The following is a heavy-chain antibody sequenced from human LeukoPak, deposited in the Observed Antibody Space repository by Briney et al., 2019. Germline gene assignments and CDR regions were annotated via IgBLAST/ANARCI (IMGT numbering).Heavy chain of an antibody. D-gene: IGHD4-17*01. CDR2: IRYDGSNK. J-gene: IGHJ4*02. CDR3: AKRMGPMVTTGDRPIDY. V-gene: IGHV3-30*02. CDR1: GFTFSAYG. Sequence: GGSLRLSCAASGFTFSAYGMHWVRQAPGKGLEWVAFIRYDGSNKYYADSLRGRFTISRDNSKNTLYLQMNSLTAEDTAVYYCAKRMGPMVTTGDRPIDYWGQGILVTVSS.